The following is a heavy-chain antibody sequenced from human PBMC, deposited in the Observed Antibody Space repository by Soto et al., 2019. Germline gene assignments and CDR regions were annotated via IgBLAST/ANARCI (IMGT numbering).Heavy chain of an antibody. V-gene: IGHV1-18*04. CDR3: AFGVYARIFDY. Sequence: GASVKVSCKASGYTFTGYYMHWVRQAPGQGLEWMGWINPYNGNTNYAQKLQGRVTMTTDTSTSTAYMELRSLRSYDTAVYYCAFGVYARIFDYWGQGTLVTVSS. J-gene: IGHJ4*02. CDR2: INPYNGNT. CDR1: GYTFTGYY. D-gene: IGHD2-8*01.